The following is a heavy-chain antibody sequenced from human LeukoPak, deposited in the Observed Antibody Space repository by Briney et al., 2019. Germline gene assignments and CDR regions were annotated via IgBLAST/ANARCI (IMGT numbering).Heavy chain of an antibody. CDR2: ITISGSGT. D-gene: IGHD3-3*01. Sequence: GGSLRLSCAASGFTFNTYAMSWVRQAPGQGLEWVSSITISGSGTYYADSVKGRFTISRDNAKNTLYLQMNSLRAEDTAVYYCARGGYYDFWSGYYTGDWFDPWGQGTLVTVSS. J-gene: IGHJ5*02. CDR1: GFTFNTYA. CDR3: ARGGYYDFWSGYYTGDWFDP. V-gene: IGHV3-23*01.